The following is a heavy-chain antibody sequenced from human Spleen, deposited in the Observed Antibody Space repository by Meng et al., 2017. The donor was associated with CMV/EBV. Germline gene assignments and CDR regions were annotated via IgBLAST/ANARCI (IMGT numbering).Heavy chain of an antibody. J-gene: IGHJ4*02. CDR3: ATDWGAGDSSVV. V-gene: IGHV1-24*01. D-gene: IGHD6-19*01. Sequence: GHVVQCGGGGKEVVSLVKVSCKASGGTFRRYAISWVRQAPGQGLEWMGGFDPEDGETIYAQKFQGRVTMTEDTSTDTAYMELSSLRSEDTAVYYCATDWGAGDSSVVWGQGTLVTVSS. CDR1: GGTFRRYA. CDR2: FDPEDGET.